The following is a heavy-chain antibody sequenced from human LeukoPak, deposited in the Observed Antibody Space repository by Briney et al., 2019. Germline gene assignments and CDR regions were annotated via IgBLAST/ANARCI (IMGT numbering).Heavy chain of an antibody. V-gene: IGHV3-21*01. J-gene: IGHJ4*02. CDR1: GFTFSGYS. CDR3: AKNYHDSSGVFDY. CDR2: ISSSSSYI. Sequence: KPGGSLRLSCAASGFTFSGYSMNWVRQAPGKGLEWVSSISSSSSYIYYADSVKGRFTISRDNAKNSLYLQMNSLRAEDTAVYYCAKNYHDSSGVFDYWGQGTLVTVSS. D-gene: IGHD3-22*01.